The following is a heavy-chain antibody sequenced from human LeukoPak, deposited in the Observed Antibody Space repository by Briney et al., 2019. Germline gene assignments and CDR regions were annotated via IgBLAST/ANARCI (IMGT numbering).Heavy chain of an antibody. CDR2: IVGSGRNT. D-gene: IGHD5-24*01. J-gene: IGHJ4*02. V-gene: IGHV3-23*01. Sequence: GGSLRLSCPASGFTFSTYAMNWVRQAPGKGLEWVASIVGSGRNTYYVDSVKGRFTISRDNSKNTLYLQMNSLRAEDTAVYYCARGDGYNLPYFDCWGQGALVTVSS. CDR1: GFTFSTYA. CDR3: ARGDGYNLPYFDC.